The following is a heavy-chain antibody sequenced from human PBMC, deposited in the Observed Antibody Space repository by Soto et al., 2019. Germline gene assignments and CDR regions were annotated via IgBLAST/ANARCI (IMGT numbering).Heavy chain of an antibody. J-gene: IGHJ4*02. Sequence: SETLSLTCTVSGGSISSSSYYWGWIRQPPGKGLEWIGSIYYSGSTYYNPSLKSRVTISVDTSKNQFSLKLSSVTAADTAVYYCARQYYDILTGRIGRFDYWGQGTLVTVSS. V-gene: IGHV4-39*01. CDR1: GGSISSSSYY. CDR2: IYYSGST. D-gene: IGHD3-9*01. CDR3: ARQYYDILTGRIGRFDY.